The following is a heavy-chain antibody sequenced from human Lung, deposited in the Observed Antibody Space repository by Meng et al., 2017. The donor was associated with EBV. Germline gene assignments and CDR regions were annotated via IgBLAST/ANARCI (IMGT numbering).Heavy chain of an antibody. Sequence: AQLSEPCPGLVKPLPTLPLTFTVSGCSISIGDYSWSCIRQPPGKGLELIGHIYYSGSTSYNPSLKSRVTISVDMSNNQFSLKLSSVTAADTAMYYCARVGWRQWSFDLWGRGTLVTVSS. D-gene: IGHD5-18*01. CDR1: GCSISIGDYS. V-gene: IGHV4-30-4*01. CDR2: IYYSGST. J-gene: IGHJ2*01. CDR3: ARVGWRQWSFDL.